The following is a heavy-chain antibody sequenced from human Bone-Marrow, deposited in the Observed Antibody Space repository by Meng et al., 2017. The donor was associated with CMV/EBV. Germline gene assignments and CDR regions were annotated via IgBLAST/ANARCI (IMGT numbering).Heavy chain of an antibody. J-gene: IGHJ6*02. CDR1: GGSFSGYY. V-gene: IGHV4-34*01. CDR3: ARDYGMAV. CDR2: INHSGST. Sequence: SETLSLTCAVYGGSFSGYYWSWIRQPPGKGLEWIGEINHSGSTNYNPSLKSRVTISVDTSKNQFSLKLSSVTAADTAVYYCARDYGMAVWGPGNTVT.